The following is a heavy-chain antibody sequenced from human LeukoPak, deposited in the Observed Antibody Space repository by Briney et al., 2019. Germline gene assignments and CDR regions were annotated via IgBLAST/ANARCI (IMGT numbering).Heavy chain of an antibody. Sequence: GGSLRLSCAASGFTFSSYSMNWVRQAPGKGLEWVSYISSSSTIYYADSVKGRFTISRDNAKNSLYLQMNSLRDEDTAVYYCARDGQWLGKLFDYWGQGTLVTVSS. CDR3: ARDGQWLGKLFDY. CDR2: ISSSSTI. J-gene: IGHJ4*02. D-gene: IGHD6-19*01. V-gene: IGHV3-48*02. CDR1: GFTFSSYS.